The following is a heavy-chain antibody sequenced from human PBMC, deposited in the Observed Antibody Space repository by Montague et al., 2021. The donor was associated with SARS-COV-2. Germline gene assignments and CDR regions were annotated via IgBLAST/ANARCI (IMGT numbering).Heavy chain of an antibody. Sequence: SETLSLTCTVSGGSISNYYWGWIRQPAGKGLEWIGRIYASGNTNYNPSLKSRVTMSVDTSKNQFSLKLSSVTAADTAVYYCANFRRTQLLFGTLYYGMDVWGQGTTVTVSS. CDR3: ANFRRTQLLFGTLYYGMDV. CDR1: GGSISNYY. J-gene: IGHJ6*02. V-gene: IGHV4-4*07. D-gene: IGHD2-2*01. CDR2: IYASGNT.